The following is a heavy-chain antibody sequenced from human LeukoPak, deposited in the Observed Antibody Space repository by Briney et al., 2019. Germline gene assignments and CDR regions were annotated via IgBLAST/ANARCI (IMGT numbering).Heavy chain of an antibody. CDR1: GASMNDYY. J-gene: IGHJ4*02. D-gene: IGHD2-15*01. CDR3: ATWRSGYSYY. V-gene: IGHV4-59*01. CDR2: IHYTGST. Sequence: SETLSLTCTVSGASMNDYYWIWIRQTPGKGLEWIAYIHYTGSTNYNPPLKSRITISLDTSKNQFSLKLSSVTAADAAVYYCATWRSGYSYYWGQGTLVTLSS.